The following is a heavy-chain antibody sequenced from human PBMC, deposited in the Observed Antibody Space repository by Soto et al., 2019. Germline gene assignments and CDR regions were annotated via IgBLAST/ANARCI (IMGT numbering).Heavy chain of an antibody. CDR2: ISAYTCNT. Sequence: QVQLVQSGAEVKKHGASGKVSCKASGYTFTRYGISWVRQAPGQGLEWMGWISAYTCNTNYAQKLQGRVTMTTDTSTSTADMELRSMRSDDTAVYYCAVGLNSSGWYCLHIYWGQGTLVTVSS. CDR3: AVGLNSSGWYCLHIY. J-gene: IGHJ4*02. V-gene: IGHV1-18*01. D-gene: IGHD6-19*01. CDR1: GYTFTRYG.